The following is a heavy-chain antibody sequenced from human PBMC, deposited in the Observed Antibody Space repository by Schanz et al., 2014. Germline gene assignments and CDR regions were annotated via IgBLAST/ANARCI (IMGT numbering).Heavy chain of an antibody. CDR3: VTEKRMESGTWAKAFDI. CDR1: NYIFTKYY. V-gene: IGHV1-46*01. CDR2: INPYDDTI. Sequence: QVQLVQSGAEVKKPGVSVKVSCKASNYIFTKYYIHCVRQAPGQGLEWMGLINPYDDTIDYAKKFQGRFTMTRDTSTTTVYMELSSLRSDDTAMYYCVTEKRMESGTWAKAFDIWGQGTWVTVSS. J-gene: IGHJ3*02. D-gene: IGHD3-3*01.